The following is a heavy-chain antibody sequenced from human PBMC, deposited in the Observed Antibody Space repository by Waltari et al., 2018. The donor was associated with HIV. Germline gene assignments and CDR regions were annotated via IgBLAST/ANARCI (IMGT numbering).Heavy chain of an antibody. Sequence: QVQLVQSGAEVKKPGASVKVSCKASGYTFTNYGISWVRQAPGHGLEWMGWISTYKDNTNCAQKIQGRGTMTTDTSTNTAYMELRSLKTDDTAVYYCARDRETYYYDSSGYLDALDIWGQGTMVTVSS. CDR2: ISTYKDNT. V-gene: IGHV1-18*01. CDR3: ARDRETYYYDSSGYLDALDI. J-gene: IGHJ3*02. CDR1: GYTFTNYG. D-gene: IGHD3-22*01.